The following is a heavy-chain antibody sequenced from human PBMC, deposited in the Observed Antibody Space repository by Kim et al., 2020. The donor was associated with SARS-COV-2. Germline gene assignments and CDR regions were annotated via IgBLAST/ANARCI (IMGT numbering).Heavy chain of an antibody. D-gene: IGHD1-26*01. V-gene: IGHV3-9*01. Sequence: GGSLRLSCAASGFTFDDYAMHWVRQAPGKGLEWVSGISWNSGSIGYADSVKGRFTISRDNAKNSLYLQMNSLRAEDTALYYCAKQSGSYWSSSPHLYNWFDPWGQGTLVTVSS. CDR2: ISWNSGSI. CDR3: AKQSGSYWSSSPHLYNWFDP. CDR1: GFTFDDYA. J-gene: IGHJ5*02.